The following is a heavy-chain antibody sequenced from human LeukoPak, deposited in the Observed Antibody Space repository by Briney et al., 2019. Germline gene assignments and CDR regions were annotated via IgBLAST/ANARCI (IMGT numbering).Heavy chain of an antibody. CDR2: INHSGST. J-gene: IGHJ4*02. CDR1: GGSFSGYY. CDR3: ARGRRWLPRY. Sequence: SETLSLTCAVCGGSFSGYYWSWIRQPPGKGLEWIAEINHSGSTNYNPSLKSRVTISVDTSKNQFSLKLSSVTAADTAVYYCARGRRWLPRYWGQGTLVTVSS. D-gene: IGHD5-24*01. V-gene: IGHV4-34*01.